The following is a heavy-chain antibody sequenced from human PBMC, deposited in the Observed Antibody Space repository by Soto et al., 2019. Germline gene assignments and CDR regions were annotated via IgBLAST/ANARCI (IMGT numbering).Heavy chain of an antibody. V-gene: IGHV1-46*03. Sequence: QVQLVQSGAEVKKPGASVKVSCKASGYTFTSYNMHWVRQAPGQGLDWMGIINPDDGRPSYAQKLQGTVTMPRDTSTTTVYMELGSLTSEDTAVYYCARDTSSWYRVDSWGQGTLVTVSS. CDR3: ARDTSSWYRVDS. J-gene: IGHJ4*02. CDR2: INPDDGRP. D-gene: IGHD6-13*01. CDR1: GYTFTSYN.